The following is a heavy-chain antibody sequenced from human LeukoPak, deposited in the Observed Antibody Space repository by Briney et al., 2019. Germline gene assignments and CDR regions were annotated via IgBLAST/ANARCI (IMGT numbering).Heavy chain of an antibody. D-gene: IGHD2-21*01. CDR1: GFTCSSYW. Sequence: GGSLRLSCAASGFTCSSYWMSWVRQAPGKGLEWVANIKQDGSEKYYVDSVKGRFTISKDNAKNSLYLQMNSLRVEDTAVYYCARVVFPSRVSDYWGQGTLVTVSS. CDR3: ARVVFPSRVSDY. V-gene: IGHV3-7*01. J-gene: IGHJ4*02. CDR2: IKQDGSEK.